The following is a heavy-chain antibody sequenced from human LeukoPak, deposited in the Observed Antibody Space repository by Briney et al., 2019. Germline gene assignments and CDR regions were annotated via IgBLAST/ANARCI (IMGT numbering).Heavy chain of an antibody. CDR3: ARRGRWPPPRVYGRDV. D-gene: IGHD4-23*01. V-gene: IGHV3-21*01. CDR1: GFTFSSYS. Sequence: GGSLRLSCAASGFTFSSYSMNWVRQAPGKGLEWVSSISSSSSYIYYADSVKGRFTISRDNAKNSLYLQMNSLRAEDTAVYYWARRGRWPPPRVYGRDVWAKGPRSPSP. J-gene: IGHJ6*02. CDR2: ISSSSSYI.